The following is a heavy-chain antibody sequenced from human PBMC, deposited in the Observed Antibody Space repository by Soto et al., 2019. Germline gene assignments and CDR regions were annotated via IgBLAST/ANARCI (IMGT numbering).Heavy chain of an antibody. CDR1: GFTFSSYS. D-gene: IGHD1-26*01. Sequence: PGGSLRLSCAASGFTFSSYSMNWVRQAPGKGLEWVSSISSSSSYIYYADSVKGRFTISRDNAKNSLYLQMNSLRAEDTAVYYCARTRTPGGNYLFDSWGQGTLVTVSS. CDR2: ISSSSSYI. V-gene: IGHV3-21*01. CDR3: ARTRTPGGNYLFDS. J-gene: IGHJ4*02.